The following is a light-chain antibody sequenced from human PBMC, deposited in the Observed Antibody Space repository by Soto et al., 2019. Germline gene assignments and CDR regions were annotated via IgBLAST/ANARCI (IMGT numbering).Light chain of an antibody. CDR2: GAS. J-gene: IGKJ5*01. CDR1: QSVHTF. Sequence: EIVLTQSPDTLSLSPGAGDSLSCRASQSVHTFLAWYQQNPGQAPRLLIYGASTRATGVPARFSGSGSGTDFTLTISSLEPEDFAVYYCHQRSNWPPDTFGQGTRLEIK. V-gene: IGKV3-11*01. CDR3: HQRSNWPPDT.